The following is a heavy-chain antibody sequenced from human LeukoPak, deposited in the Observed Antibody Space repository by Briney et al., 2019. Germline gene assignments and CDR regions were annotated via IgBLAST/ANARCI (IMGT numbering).Heavy chain of an antibody. Sequence: GGSLRLSCAASGFTFSNYWMLWVRQAPGKGPVWVSRISSDGSSTTYADSMKGQFTISRDNAKNTLYLQMNSLRAEDTAVYYCARIISGWFSFDFWGLGTLVTVSS. D-gene: IGHD6-19*01. CDR1: GFTFSNYW. CDR3: ARIISGWFSFDF. CDR2: ISSDGSST. V-gene: IGHV3-74*01. J-gene: IGHJ4*02.